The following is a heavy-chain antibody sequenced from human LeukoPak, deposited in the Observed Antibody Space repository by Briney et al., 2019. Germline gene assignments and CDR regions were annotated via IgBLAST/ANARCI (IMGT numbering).Heavy chain of an antibody. J-gene: IGHJ4*02. CDR3: ARDYYDSSGSPGIDY. D-gene: IGHD3-22*01. CDR1: GFTFSSYS. Sequence: GGSLRLSCAASGFTFSSYSMNWVRQAPGKGLEWVSYISSSSSTIYYADSVKGRFTISRDNAKNSLYLQMNSLRAEDTAVYYCARDYYDSSGSPGIDYWGQGTLVTVSS. V-gene: IGHV3-48*01. CDR2: ISSSSSTI.